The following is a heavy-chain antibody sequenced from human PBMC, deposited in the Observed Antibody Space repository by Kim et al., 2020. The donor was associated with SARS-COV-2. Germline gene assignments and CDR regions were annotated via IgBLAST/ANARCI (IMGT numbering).Heavy chain of an antibody. CDR3: ARAMGITIFGVVIVNWFDP. J-gene: IGHJ5*02. D-gene: IGHD3-3*01. Sequence: SETLSLTCTVSGGSISSGGYYWSWIRQHPGKGLEWIGYIYYSGSTYYNPSLKSRVTISVDTSKNQFSLKLSSVTAADTAVYYCARAMGITIFGVVIVNWFDPWGQETLVTVSS. V-gene: IGHV4-31*03. CDR2: IYYSGST. CDR1: GGSISSGGYY.